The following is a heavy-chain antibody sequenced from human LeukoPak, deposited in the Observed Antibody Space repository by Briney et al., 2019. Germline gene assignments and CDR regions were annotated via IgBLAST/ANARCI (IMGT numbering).Heavy chain of an antibody. CDR1: GYTFTSYV. CDR2: INPSGGSI. CDR3: ARDSIVAAEYFQH. Sequence: ASVKVSCKPSGYTFTSYVMHWVRQAPGQGLEWMGIINPSGGSISYAQKFQGRVTMTRDTSTSTVYMELSSLRSEDTAVYYCARDSIVAAEYFQHWGQGTLVTVSS. V-gene: IGHV1-46*01. D-gene: IGHD1-26*01. J-gene: IGHJ1*01.